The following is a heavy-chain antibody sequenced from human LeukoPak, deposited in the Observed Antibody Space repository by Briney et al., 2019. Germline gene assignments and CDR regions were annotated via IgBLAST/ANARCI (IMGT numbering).Heavy chain of an antibody. V-gene: IGHV3-30-3*01. CDR3: ARSASWTCPDY. CDR2: ISYDGSNK. D-gene: IGHD3/OR15-3a*01. CDR1: GFTLSSYA. J-gene: IGHJ4*02. Sequence: GGSLRLSCAASGFTLSSYAMHWVRQAPGKGLEWVAVISYDGSNKYYADSVKGRFTISRDNSKNTLYLQMNSLRAEDTAVYYCARSASWTCPDYWGQGTLVTVSS.